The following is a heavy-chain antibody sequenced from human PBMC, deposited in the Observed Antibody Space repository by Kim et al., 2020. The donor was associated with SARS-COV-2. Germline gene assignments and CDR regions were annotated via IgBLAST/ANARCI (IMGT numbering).Heavy chain of an antibody. J-gene: IGHJ4*02. CDR1: GYTFTGYY. CDR3: ARESSITMVRGVYDY. Sequence: ASVKVSCKASGYTFTGYYMHWVRQAPGQGLEWMGRINPNSGGTNYAQKFQGRVTMTRDTSISTAYMELSRLRSDDTAVYYCARESSITMVRGVYDYWGQGTLVTVSS. V-gene: IGHV1-2*06. CDR2: INPNSGGT. D-gene: IGHD3-10*01.